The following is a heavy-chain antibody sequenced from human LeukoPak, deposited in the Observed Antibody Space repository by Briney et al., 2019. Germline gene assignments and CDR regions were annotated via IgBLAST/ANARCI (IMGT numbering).Heavy chain of an antibody. V-gene: IGHV4-34*01. J-gene: IGHJ5*02. CDR1: GGSFSGYY. D-gene: IGHD6-19*01. CDR3: AKGAGPPWFDP. Sequence: SETLSLTCAVYGGSFSGYYWSWIRQPPGKGLEWIGEINHSGSTNYNPSLKSRVTISVDTSKNQFSLKLSSVTAADTAVYYCAKGAGPPWFDPWGQGTLVTVS. CDR2: INHSGST.